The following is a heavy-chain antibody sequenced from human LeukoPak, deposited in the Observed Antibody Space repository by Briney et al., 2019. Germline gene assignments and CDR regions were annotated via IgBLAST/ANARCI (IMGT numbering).Heavy chain of an antibody. Sequence: PSETLSLTCTVSGGSISSSSYYWGWIRQPPGKGLEWIGSIYYSGSTYYNPSLKSRVTISVDTSKNQFSLKLSSVTAADTAVYYCARVHVWGYSSSSYRYFDYWGQGTLVTVSS. CDR1: GGSISSSSYY. CDR3: ARVHVWGYSSSSYRYFDY. V-gene: IGHV4-39*01. D-gene: IGHD6-13*01. J-gene: IGHJ4*02. CDR2: IYYSGST.